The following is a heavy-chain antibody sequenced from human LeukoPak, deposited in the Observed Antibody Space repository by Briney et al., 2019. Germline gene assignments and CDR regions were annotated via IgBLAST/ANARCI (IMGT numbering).Heavy chain of an antibody. J-gene: IGHJ4*02. CDR1: GGSFSGYY. D-gene: IGHD2-15*01. Sequence: SETLSLTCAVYGGSFSGYYWSWIRQPPGKGLEWIGEINHSGSTNYNPSLKSRVTISVDTSKNQFSLKLSSVTAADTAVYYCARQGVVAATPWDFFDYWGQGTLVTVSS. CDR2: INHSGST. CDR3: ARQGVVAATPWDFFDY. V-gene: IGHV4-34*01.